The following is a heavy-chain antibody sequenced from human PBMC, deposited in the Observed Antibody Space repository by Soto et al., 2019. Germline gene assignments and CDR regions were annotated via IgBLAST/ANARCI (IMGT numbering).Heavy chain of an antibody. CDR1: GYTFTSYA. V-gene: IGHV1-3*01. CDR3: ARDRPNRGTARWNWYFDL. D-gene: IGHD2-21*02. CDR2: INAGNGNT. Sequence: QVQLVQSGAEVKKPGASVKVSCKASGYTFTSYAMHWVRQAPGQRLEWMGWINAGNGNTKNSQKFQGRVTITRDTSASTAYMELSSLRSEDTAVYYFARDRPNRGTARWNWYFDLCGRGTLVTVSS. J-gene: IGHJ2*01.